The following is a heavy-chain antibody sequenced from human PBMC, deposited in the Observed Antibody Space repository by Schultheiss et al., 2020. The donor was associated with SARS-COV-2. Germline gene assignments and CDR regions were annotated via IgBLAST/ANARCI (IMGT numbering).Heavy chain of an antibody. V-gene: IGHV4-61*02. CDR2: IYTSGST. Sequence: SQTLSLTCSVSGGSISSSSYYWSWIRQPAGKGLEWIGRIYTSGSTNYSPSLKSRVTISVDTSKNQFSLKLSSVTAADTAVYYCARGELGRLRLGGDYWGQGTLVTVSS. D-gene: IGHD3-16*01. J-gene: IGHJ4*02. CDR1: GGSISSSSYY. CDR3: ARGELGRLRLGGDY.